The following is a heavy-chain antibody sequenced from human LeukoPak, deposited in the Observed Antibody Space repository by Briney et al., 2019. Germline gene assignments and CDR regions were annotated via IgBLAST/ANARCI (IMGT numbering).Heavy chain of an antibody. CDR3: AKDSVGSSEYY. CDR1: GFTFSSYA. V-gene: IGHV3-23*01. J-gene: IGHJ4*02. Sequence: GGSLRLSCAASGFTFSSYAMSWVRQAPGKGPEWVSAISGSGGSTYYADSVRGRFTISRDNFKSTLYLQMNSLRAEDTATYYCAKDSVGSSEYYWGQGTLVTVSS. CDR2: ISGSGGST. D-gene: IGHD6-6*01.